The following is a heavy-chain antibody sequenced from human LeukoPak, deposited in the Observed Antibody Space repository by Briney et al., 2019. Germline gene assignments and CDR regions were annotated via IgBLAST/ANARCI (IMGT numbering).Heavy chain of an antibody. V-gene: IGHV3-7*01. J-gene: IGHJ4*02. CDR3: ARVSGWYNYFDY. Sequence: PGGSLRLSCAASGFTFSSYSMNWVRQAPGKGLEWVANIKQDGSEKYYVDSVKGRFTISRDNAKNSLYLQMNSLRAEDTAVYYCARVSGWYNYFDYWGQGTLVTVSS. D-gene: IGHD6-19*01. CDR1: GFTFSSYS. CDR2: IKQDGSEK.